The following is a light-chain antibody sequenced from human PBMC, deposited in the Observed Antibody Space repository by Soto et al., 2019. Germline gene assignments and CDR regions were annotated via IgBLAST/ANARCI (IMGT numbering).Light chain of an antibody. CDR1: STDIGAYKY. Sequence: QSLLTQPASASGSPGQAVTISCTGSSTDIGAYKYVSWYQQHPGKAPKLIIYEVNARPSGVPDRFSGSKSGNTASLTISGLQADDEAAYFCSSYAASNKLLFGGGTKVTVL. CDR2: EVN. V-gene: IGLV2-8*01. J-gene: IGLJ2*01. CDR3: SSYAASNKLL.